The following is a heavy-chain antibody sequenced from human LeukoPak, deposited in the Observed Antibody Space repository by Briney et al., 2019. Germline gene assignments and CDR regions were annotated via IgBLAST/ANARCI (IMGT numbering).Heavy chain of an antibody. Sequence: ASVKVSCKASGYTFTNYSMHWVRQAPGQRLEWMGWINAGNGNTRYSQRFQGRVTLTRDTSASTSYMELSSLTSEDTAVYYCARDNRVLRYFDWSPLYGMDVWGQGTTVTVSS. CDR2: INAGNGNT. J-gene: IGHJ6*02. V-gene: IGHV1-3*01. CDR1: GYTFTNYS. D-gene: IGHD3-9*01. CDR3: ARDNRVLRYFDWSPLYGMDV.